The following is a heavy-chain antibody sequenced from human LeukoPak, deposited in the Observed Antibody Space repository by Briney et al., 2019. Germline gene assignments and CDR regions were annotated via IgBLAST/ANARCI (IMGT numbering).Heavy chain of an antibody. CDR3: ARLRAVAGTPFDY. D-gene: IGHD6-19*01. Sequence: PSETLSLTCTVSGGSISSYYWSWIRQPPGKGLEWIGYIYYSGSTSYNPSLKSRVTISVDTSKNQFSLKLSSVTAADTAVYYCARLRAVAGTPFDYWGQGTLVTVSS. CDR1: GGSISSYY. J-gene: IGHJ4*02. CDR2: IYYSGST. V-gene: IGHV4-59*01.